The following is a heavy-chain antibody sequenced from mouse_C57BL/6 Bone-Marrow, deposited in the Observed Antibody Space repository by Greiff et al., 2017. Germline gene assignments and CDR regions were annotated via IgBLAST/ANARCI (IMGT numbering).Heavy chain of an antibody. CDR3: ARSSLLRKDY. V-gene: IGHV1-81*01. CDR2: IYPRSGNT. Sequence: QVQLQQSGAELARPGASVKLSCKASGYTFTSYGISWVKQRPGQGLEWIGEIYPRSGNTYYNEKFKGKATLTVDTSSSTAYMQLSSLTSEDSAVYYCARSSLLRKDYWGQGTTLTVSS. D-gene: IGHD1-2*01. J-gene: IGHJ2*01. CDR1: GYTFTSYG.